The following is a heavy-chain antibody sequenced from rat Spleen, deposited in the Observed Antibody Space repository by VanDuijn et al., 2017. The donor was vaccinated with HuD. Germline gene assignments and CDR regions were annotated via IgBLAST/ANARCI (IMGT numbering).Heavy chain of an antibody. V-gene: IGHV5-19*01. J-gene: IGHJ3*01. D-gene: IGHD4-3*01. CDR1: GFTFGNYG. CDR3: ARLGGLRNWFAY. CDR2: ISPSGAIS. Sequence: EVQLVESGGGLVQPGRSLKLSCEASGFTFGNYGMHWIRQTPTRGLEWVASISPSGAISNYRDSVKGRFTISRDSAKSTLYLQMDSLRSEDTATYFCARLGGLRNWFAYWGQGTLVTVSS.